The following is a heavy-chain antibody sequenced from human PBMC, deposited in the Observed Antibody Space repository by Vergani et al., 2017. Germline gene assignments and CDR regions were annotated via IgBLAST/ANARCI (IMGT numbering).Heavy chain of an antibody. CDR1: GGSISSGSYY. CDR2: IYTSGIT. D-gene: IGHD2-2*01. J-gene: IGHJ4*02. V-gene: IGHV4-61*02. CDR3: ARVGDGCSSTSCYPMNFDY. Sequence: QVQLQESGPGLVKPSQTLSLTCTVSGGSISSGSYYWSWIRQPAGKGLEWIGRIYTSGITNYNPSLKSRVTISVDTSKNQFSLKLSSVTAADTAVYYCARVGDGCSSTSCYPMNFDYWGQGTLVIVSS.